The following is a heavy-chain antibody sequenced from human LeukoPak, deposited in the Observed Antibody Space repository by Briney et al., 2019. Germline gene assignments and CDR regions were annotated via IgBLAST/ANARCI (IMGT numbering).Heavy chain of an antibody. D-gene: IGHD7-27*01. CDR3: TRFSPRAMGNYFDF. V-gene: IGHV4-30-2*01. Sequence: SETLSLTCIVSGGSISSGSYSWSWIRQPPGKGLEWIGYIYPRGSSYYNPSLKSRVTMSLDRSANQFSLNLSSVTAADTAVYYCTRFSPRAMGNYFDFWGQGTLVTVSS. J-gene: IGHJ4*02. CDR1: GGSISSGSYS. CDR2: IYPRGSS.